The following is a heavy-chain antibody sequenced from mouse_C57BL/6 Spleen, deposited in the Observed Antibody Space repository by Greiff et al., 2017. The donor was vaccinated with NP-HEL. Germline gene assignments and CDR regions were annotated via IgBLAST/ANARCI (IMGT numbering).Heavy chain of an antibody. V-gene: IGHV1-55*01. D-gene: IGHD1-1*01. Sequence: QVQLQQPGAELVKPGASVKMSCKASGYTFTSSWITWVKQRPGQGLEWIGDIYPGSGSTNYNEKFKSKATLTVDTSSSTAYMQLSSLTSEDSAVYYCAIYYYGSSHWYFDVWGTGTTVTVSS. CDR2: IYPGSGST. J-gene: IGHJ1*03. CDR1: GYTFTSSW. CDR3: AIYYYGSSHWYFDV.